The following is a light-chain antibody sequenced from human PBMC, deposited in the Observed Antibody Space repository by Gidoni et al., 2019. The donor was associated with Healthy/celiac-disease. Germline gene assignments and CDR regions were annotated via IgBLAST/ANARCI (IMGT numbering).Light chain of an antibody. CDR2: DAS. V-gene: IGKV1-33*01. Sequence: NQMTQSPSSLSASVGDRVTITCQASQDISNYLNWYQQKPGKAPKLLIYDASNLERGVPSRFSGSGSGTDFTFTISSLQPEDIATYYCQQYDNIPWTFGQGTKVEIK. J-gene: IGKJ1*01. CDR1: QDISNY. CDR3: QQYDNIPWT.